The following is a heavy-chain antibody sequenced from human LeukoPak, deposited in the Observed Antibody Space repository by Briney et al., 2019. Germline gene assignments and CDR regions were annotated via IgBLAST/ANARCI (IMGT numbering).Heavy chain of an antibody. CDR1: GFTFTSSA. D-gene: IGHD4-23*01. V-gene: IGHV1-58*01. CDR3: AAEGRPTVVTFRKGAVDL. Sequence: ASVTVSCKASGFTFTSSAVQWVRQARGQRLEWIGWTVVGSGNTNYAQKFQERVTITRDMSTSTVYMELSSLRSEDTAVYYCAAEGRPTVVTFRKGAVDLWGQGTMVTVSS. J-gene: IGHJ3*01. CDR2: TVVGSGNT.